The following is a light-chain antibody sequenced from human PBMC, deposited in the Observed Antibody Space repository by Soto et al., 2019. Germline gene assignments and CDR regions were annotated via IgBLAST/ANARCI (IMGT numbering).Light chain of an antibody. CDR3: QQRSNWPPAVT. CDR2: AAS. J-gene: IGKJ5*01. Sequence: EIVMTQSPATLSVSPGERATLSCRASQSVSSNLAWYQQKPGQAPRLLIYAASTRAAAVPDRFTGSGSGTDFALNISRLEPEDFGVYYCQQRSNWPPAVTFGQGTRVEIK. V-gene: IGKV3D-15*01. CDR1: QSVSSN.